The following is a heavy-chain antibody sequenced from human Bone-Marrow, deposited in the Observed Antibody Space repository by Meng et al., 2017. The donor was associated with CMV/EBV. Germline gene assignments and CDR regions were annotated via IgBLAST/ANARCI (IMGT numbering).Heavy chain of an antibody. V-gene: IGHV1-8*01. CDR3: ARSYYDSSGNNWFDP. CDR1: GYTFNSYD. D-gene: IGHD3-22*01. CDR2: MNTNSGNT. Sequence: SGYTFNSYDVNWVRQANGQGIEWMGWMNTNSGNTGYEQKFQGRVTMTRNTSISTAHMELSSLRSEDTAVYYCARSYYDSSGNNWFDPWGQGTLVTVSS. J-gene: IGHJ5*02.